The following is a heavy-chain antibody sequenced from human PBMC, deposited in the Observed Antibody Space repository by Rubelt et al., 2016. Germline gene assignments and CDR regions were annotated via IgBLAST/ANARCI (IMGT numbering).Heavy chain of an antibody. V-gene: IGHV3-33*04. CDR1: GFTFSNYG. D-gene: IGHD2-2*02. CDR3: VRAWGYCKSGSCYTTGTNDAFDI. CDR2: IWFDGSKE. J-gene: IGHJ3*02. Sequence: GGGLIQPGGSLRLSCAASGFTFSNYGIHWVRQAPGKGPEWVAIIWFDGSKEYYADSVKGRLTISRDNSKNTVDLQMNSLRVEDTAVYYCVRAWGYCKSGSCYTTGTNDAFDIWGQGTVVTVSS.